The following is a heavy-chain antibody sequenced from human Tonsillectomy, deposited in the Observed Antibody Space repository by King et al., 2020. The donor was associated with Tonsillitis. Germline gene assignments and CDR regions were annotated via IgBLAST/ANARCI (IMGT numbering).Heavy chain of an antibody. CDR2: IYETGGT. V-gene: IGHV4-30-2*01. D-gene: IGHD1-26*01. CDR1: GVSISHAGYS. CDR3: AKSGAEGYDAFDV. Sequence: LQLQESGSGLVKPSETLSLICAVSGVSISHAGYSWSWIRQPPGKGLEWIGYIYETGGTDYNPSLESRVTISVDRSKNQFSLRLNSVTAADTAVYYCAKSGAEGYDAFDVWGQGTMVTVSS. J-gene: IGHJ3*01.